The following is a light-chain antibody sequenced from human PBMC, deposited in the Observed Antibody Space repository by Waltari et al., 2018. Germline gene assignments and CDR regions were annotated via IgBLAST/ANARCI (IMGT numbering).Light chain of an antibody. CDR2: GAS. Sequence: EIVLTQSPGTLSLSPGEGATLSCRASQSVSNNNLAWYQHTPGQAPRLLIYGASSRPTGIPDRFSASWSCTDFTLTISRLEPGDFAMYYCQQYGTSPGTFGQGTKVEIK. V-gene: IGKV3-20*01. CDR3: QQYGTSPGT. J-gene: IGKJ1*01. CDR1: QSVSNNN.